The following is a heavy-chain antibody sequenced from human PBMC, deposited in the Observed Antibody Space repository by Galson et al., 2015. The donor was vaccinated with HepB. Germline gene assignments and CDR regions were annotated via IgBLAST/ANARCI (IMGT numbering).Heavy chain of an antibody. CDR3: ARRGVGSSWYAKGAFDI. CDR1: GYSFTSYW. CDR2: IYPGDPDT. J-gene: IGHJ3*02. V-gene: IGHV5-51*01. D-gene: IGHD6-13*01. Sequence: QSGAEVKKPGESLKISCKGSGYSFTSYWIGWVRQMPGKGLEWMWIIYPGDPDTRYSPSFQGQVTISADKSISTAYLQWSSLKASDTAMYYCARRGVGSSWYAKGAFDIWGQGTMVTVSS.